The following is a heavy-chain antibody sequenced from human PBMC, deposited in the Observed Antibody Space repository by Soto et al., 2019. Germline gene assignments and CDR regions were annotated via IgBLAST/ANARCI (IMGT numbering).Heavy chain of an antibody. CDR1: GDSVSSNSAA. CDR3: ALEQWLVNAFDI. V-gene: IGHV6-1*01. J-gene: IGHJ3*02. Sequence: PSETLSLTCAISGDSVSSNSAAWNWIRQSPSRGLEWLGRTYYRSKWYNDYAVSVKSRITINPDTSKNQFSLQLNSVTPDDTAVYYCALEQWLVNAFDIWGQGTMVTVSS. CDR2: TYYRSKWYN. D-gene: IGHD6-19*01.